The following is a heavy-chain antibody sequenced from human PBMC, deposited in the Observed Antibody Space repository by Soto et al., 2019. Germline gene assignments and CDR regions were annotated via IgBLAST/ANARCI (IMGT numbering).Heavy chain of an antibody. CDR3: AKEMQQLAFDY. CDR1: GFTFSSYG. V-gene: IGHV3-30*18. CDR2: ISYDGSNK. D-gene: IGHD6-13*01. J-gene: IGHJ4*02. Sequence: GGSLRLSCAASGFTFSSYGMHWVRQAPGKGLEWVAVISYDGSNKYYADSVKGRFTISRDNSKNTLYLQMNSLRAEDTAVYYWAKEMQQLAFDYWGQGTLVTVSS.